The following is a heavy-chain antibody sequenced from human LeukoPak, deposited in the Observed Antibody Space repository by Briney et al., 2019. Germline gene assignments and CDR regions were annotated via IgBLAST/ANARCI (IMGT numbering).Heavy chain of an antibody. D-gene: IGHD3-10*01. V-gene: IGHV3-74*01. CDR2: MNSDGSTT. J-gene: IGHJ6*03. CDR1: GFTFTTYW. Sequence: GGSLRLSCAASGFTFTTYWMHWVRQAPGKGLVWVSRMNSDGSTTSDADSVKGRFTSSIDNAKNKIYLQMNSLRIEQTAVYYCARGGLGTMVRGIYYYYYYMDIWGKGTTVTVSS. CDR3: ARGGLGTMVRGIYYYYYYMDI.